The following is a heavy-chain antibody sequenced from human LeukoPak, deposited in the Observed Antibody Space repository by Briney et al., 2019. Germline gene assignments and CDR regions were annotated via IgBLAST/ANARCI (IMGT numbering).Heavy chain of an antibody. Sequence: SETLSLTCAVSGGSISSYDWSWIRQPPGKGLEWIAYIYYSGSANYNPSLKSRVTISVDTSKNQFSLKLSSVTAADTAVYYCARGDPRYSSGWYYWGQGTLVTVSS. J-gene: IGHJ4*02. V-gene: IGHV4-59*01. CDR2: IYYSGSA. D-gene: IGHD6-19*01. CDR3: ARGDPRYSSGWYY. CDR1: GGSISSYD.